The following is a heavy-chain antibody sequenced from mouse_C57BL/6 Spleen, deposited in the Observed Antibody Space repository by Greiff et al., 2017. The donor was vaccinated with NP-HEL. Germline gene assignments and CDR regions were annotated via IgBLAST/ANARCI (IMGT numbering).Heavy chain of an antibody. CDR1: GFTFSDYG. CDR3: AREGYYYGIAY. V-gene: IGHV5-17*01. J-gene: IGHJ3*01. CDR2: ISSGSSTL. D-gene: IGHD1-1*01. Sequence: EVQGVESGGGLVKPGGSLKLSCAASGFTFSDYGMHWVRQAPEKGLEWVAYISSGSSTLYYADTVKGLFTITRDNAKNTLFLQMPSLRSEDTAMYYCAREGYYYGIAYWGQGTLVTVSA.